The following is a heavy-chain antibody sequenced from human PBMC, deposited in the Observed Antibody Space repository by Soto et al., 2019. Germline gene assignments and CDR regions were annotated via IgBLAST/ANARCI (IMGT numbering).Heavy chain of an antibody. Sequence: GASVKVSCKTSGYTFTDYDMNWVRQATGQGLEWIGWMNPNSGETGYAQKFQGRVTMTRSASLSTAYLELSSLRSEDTAVYYCARVAVAARPRWYNWFDPWGQGTLVTVSS. CDR1: GYTFTDYD. D-gene: IGHD2-15*01. CDR2: MNPNSGET. J-gene: IGHJ5*02. V-gene: IGHV1-8*01. CDR3: ARVAVAARPRWYNWFDP.